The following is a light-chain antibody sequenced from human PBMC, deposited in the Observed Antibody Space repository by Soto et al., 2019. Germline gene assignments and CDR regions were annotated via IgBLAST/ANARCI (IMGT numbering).Light chain of an antibody. J-gene: IGKJ4*01. V-gene: IGKV3-11*01. CDR1: QSVSSY. CDR3: QQGSNWPPGLT. Sequence: EIVLTQSPATLSLSPGERATLSCRASQSVSSYLAWYQQKPGQAPRLLIYDASNRATGIPARFSGSGSGTGFTRTISSLEPEDFAVYYCQQGSNWPPGLTFGGGTKVEIK. CDR2: DAS.